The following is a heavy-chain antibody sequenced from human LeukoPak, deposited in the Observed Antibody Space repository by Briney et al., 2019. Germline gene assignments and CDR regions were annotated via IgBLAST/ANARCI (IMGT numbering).Heavy chain of an antibody. CDR3: ARGRPDKVGSAYFDY. D-gene: IGHD1-26*01. CDR1: GDSVSSNSAA. Sequence: SQTLSLTCAISGDSVSSNSAAWSWLRQSPSRGLEWLGRTYYRSKWYNDYAVSVKSRITINPDTSKNQFSLQLNSVTPEDTAVYYCARGRPDKVGSAYFDYWGQGTLVTVSS. J-gene: IGHJ4*02. CDR2: TYYRSKWYN. V-gene: IGHV6-1*01.